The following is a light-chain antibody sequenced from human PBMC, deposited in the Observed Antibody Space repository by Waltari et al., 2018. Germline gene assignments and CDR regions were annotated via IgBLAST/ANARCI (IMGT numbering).Light chain of an antibody. V-gene: IGLV2-14*01. Sequence: QSALTQPASVSGSPGQSTTISCTGSSSDVGGYNYVSWYQQHPGKAPKLMTYHVSERPSGVSNRFSGSKSGNTASLTISGLQAEDEADYYCISYTTSNTWVFGGGTKLTVL. CDR3: ISYTTSNTWV. J-gene: IGLJ3*02. CDR2: HVS. CDR1: SSDVGGYNY.